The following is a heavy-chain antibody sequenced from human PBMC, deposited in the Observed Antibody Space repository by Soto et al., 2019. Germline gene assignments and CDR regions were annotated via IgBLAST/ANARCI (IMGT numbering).Heavy chain of an antibody. Sequence: PGGSLRLSSTASGFNFSSYAMSWVRQAPGKGLEWVSAISGSGVSTYYADSVKGRFTISRDNSKNTLYLQMNSLKTEDTAVYYCTTDPVTMIVVVPSSGWGQGTLVTVSS. CDR3: TTDPVTMIVVVPSSG. CDR2: ISGSGVST. D-gene: IGHD3-22*01. V-gene: IGHV3-23*01. CDR1: GFNFSSYA. J-gene: IGHJ4*02.